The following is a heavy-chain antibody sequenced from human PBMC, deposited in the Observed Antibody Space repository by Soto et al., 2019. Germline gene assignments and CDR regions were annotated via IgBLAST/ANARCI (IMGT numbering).Heavy chain of an antibody. V-gene: IGHV4-59*01. J-gene: IGHJ4*02. D-gene: IGHD2-2*01. CDR2: IYYNGVT. Sequence: SETLSLTCTVSGGSIIDYHWNWIRQPPGKGLEWIGYIYYNGVTNYNSSLKSRVTISLDTSQNQFSLELSSVTAADTAIYYCARMRSSPSARYYFDYWGQGTLVTVSS. CDR1: GGSIIDYH. CDR3: ARMRSSPSARYYFDY.